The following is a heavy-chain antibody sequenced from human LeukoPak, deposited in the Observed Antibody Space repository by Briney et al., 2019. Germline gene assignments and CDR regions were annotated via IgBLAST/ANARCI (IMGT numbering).Heavy chain of an antibody. CDR1: GFTFSNFG. J-gene: IGHJ4*02. Sequence: PGGSLRLSCAASGFTFSNFGMNWVRQAPGKRLEWVSSISSSSYIHYADSVKGRFTISRDKAKNSLYLQMNSLRAEDTAVYFCAIDRYSSGWYTFDYWGQGTLVTVSS. D-gene: IGHD6-19*01. CDR2: ISSSSYI. CDR3: AIDRYSSGWYTFDY. V-gene: IGHV3-21*01.